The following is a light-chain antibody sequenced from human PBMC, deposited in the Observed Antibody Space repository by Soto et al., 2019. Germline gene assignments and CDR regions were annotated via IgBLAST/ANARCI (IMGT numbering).Light chain of an antibody. CDR1: QGISSY. V-gene: IGKV1-9*01. Sequence: IQLTQSPSSLSASVGDRVTITCRASQGISSYLSLYQQKPGKAPKLLIYAASTLQSAVPSRFSGSGSGTDFTLTISSLQPEDFATYYCQQLNSYPQTFGQGTKVEIK. CDR3: QQLNSYPQT. CDR2: AAS. J-gene: IGKJ1*01.